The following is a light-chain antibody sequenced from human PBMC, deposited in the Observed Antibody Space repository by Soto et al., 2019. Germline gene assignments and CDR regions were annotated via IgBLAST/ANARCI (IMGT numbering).Light chain of an antibody. Sequence: EIVMTQSPATLSVSPGERATLSCRASQSVSSNIAWYQQKPGQAPRLLIYGASNRATGIPARFSGRGYGTEFTLTISSLQSEDFGVYYCQQYNNWPPWTFXQGTKVDIK. CDR2: GAS. V-gene: IGKV3-15*01. CDR3: QQYNNWPPWT. J-gene: IGKJ1*01. CDR1: QSVSSN.